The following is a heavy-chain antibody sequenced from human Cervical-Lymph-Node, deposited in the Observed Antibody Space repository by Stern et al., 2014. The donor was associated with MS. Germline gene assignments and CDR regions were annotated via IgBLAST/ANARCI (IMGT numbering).Heavy chain of an antibody. J-gene: IGHJ4*02. CDR2: SDWDDYN. V-gene: IGHV2-70*01. CDR3: ARIHTVTSAFDY. Sequence: ESGPALVKPTQTLTLTCTFSGFSLSTSGMCVSWIRQPPGKALEWLALSDWDDYNFYSTSLKTSLTISKDPSQTQVVLSITNMAPVDTATYYCARIHTVTSAFDYWGQGTLFTVSS. D-gene: IGHD4-17*01. CDR1: GFSLSTSGMC.